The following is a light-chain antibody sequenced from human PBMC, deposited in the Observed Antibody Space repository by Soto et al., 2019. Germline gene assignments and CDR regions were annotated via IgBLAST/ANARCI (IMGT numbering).Light chain of an antibody. CDR2: GAS. CDR1: HSFASNY. J-gene: IGKJ2*03. Sequence: EIVLTQSPGTLSLSQGERATLSCRASHSFASNYLAWYQQKPGQAPRLLIYGASTRATGIPDRFSGSGSGTDFTLTISRLEPEDFAVYYCQQYGGSPLYSFGQGTRVEIK. V-gene: IGKV3-20*01. CDR3: QQYGGSPLYS.